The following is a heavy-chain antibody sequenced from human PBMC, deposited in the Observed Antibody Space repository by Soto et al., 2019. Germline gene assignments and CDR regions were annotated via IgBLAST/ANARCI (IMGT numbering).Heavy chain of an antibody. CDR1: GYTFTGYY. CDR2: INPNSGGT. CDR3: AREASYDSSGYYSWSPPGSYGMDG. Sequence: ASVKVSCNASGYTFTGYYMHWVRQAPGQGLEWMGWINPNSGGTNYAQKFQGWVTMTRDTSISTAYMELSRLRSDDTAVYYCAREASYDSSGYYSWSPPGSYGMDGCGQGTTVTV. V-gene: IGHV1-2*04. D-gene: IGHD3-22*01. J-gene: IGHJ6*02.